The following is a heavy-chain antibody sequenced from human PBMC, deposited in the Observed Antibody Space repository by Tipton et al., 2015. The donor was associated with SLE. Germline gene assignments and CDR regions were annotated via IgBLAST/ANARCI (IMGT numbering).Heavy chain of an antibody. CDR2: IYSSVNI. J-gene: IGHJ3*02. V-gene: IGHV4-31*03. CDR1: DGSMNSGGYY. Sequence: TLSLTCTVSDGSMNSGGYYWSWIRQYPGKGLGWIEYIYSSVNIYYNPSLKSRVTISVYTSKNQFSLKLSSVTAADTAVYYCARVRDLYDSSGYYPDAFDIWGQGTMVTVSS. D-gene: IGHD3-22*01. CDR3: ARVRDLYDSSGYYPDAFDI.